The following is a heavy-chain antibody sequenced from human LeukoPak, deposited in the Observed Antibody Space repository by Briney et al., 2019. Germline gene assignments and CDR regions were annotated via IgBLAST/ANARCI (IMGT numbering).Heavy chain of an antibody. CDR3: AKDNAAAGTYFDY. CDR2: IKSKTDGGTT. J-gene: IGHJ4*02. Sequence: GGSLRLSCAASGFTFSNAWMSWVRQAPGKGLEWVGRIKSKTDGGTTDYAAPVKGRFTISRDDSKNTLYLQMNSLKTEDTAVYYCAKDNAAAGTYFDYWGRGTLVTVSS. V-gene: IGHV3-15*01. CDR1: GFTFSNAW. D-gene: IGHD1-7*01.